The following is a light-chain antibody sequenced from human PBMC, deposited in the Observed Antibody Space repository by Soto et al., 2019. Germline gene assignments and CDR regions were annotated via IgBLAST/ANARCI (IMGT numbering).Light chain of an antibody. CDR1: QDIDKN. J-gene: IGKJ5*01. CDR2: DAS. CDR3: QQYDNRLPIT. V-gene: IGKV1-33*01. Sequence: IQLTQSPSSLSASVGDRVTITCQASQDIDKNLNWYQQKPGKAPKLLIYDASSLQTGVPSRFXGSGSATDFTFTISSLQPEDIATYYCQQYDNRLPITFGQGTRLEIK.